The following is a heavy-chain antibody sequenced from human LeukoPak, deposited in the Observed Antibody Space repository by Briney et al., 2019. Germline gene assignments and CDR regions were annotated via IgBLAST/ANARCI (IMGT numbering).Heavy chain of an antibody. CDR1: GLSVRNYA. D-gene: IGHD2-8*01. J-gene: IGHJ4*02. CDR3: AKGEWGFDY. Sequence: PGESLKISCSASGLSVRNYAMHWVRQAPGKGLEWVAGIWYDGSNKNYADSVKGRFTISRDNSKNTLYLEMNSLRAEDTALYLCAKGEWGFDYWGQGTLVTVSS. CDR2: IWYDGSNK. V-gene: IGHV3-33*06.